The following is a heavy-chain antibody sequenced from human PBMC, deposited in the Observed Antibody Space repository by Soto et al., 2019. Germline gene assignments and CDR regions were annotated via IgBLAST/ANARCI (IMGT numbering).Heavy chain of an antibody. V-gene: IGHV4-30-4*01. J-gene: IGHJ4*02. CDR1: GGSISSGDYY. D-gene: IGHD2-21*02. Sequence: QVLLQESGPGLVKPSQTLSLTCTVSGGSISSGDYYWTWIRQPPGKGLEWIGYISNSGRTYYNPSLKRRVXTSXDXYENQFSLKLSSVTAADTAMYYCAREDREGDSHFDCWGQGTLVTVSS. CDR3: AREDREGDSHFDC. CDR2: ISNSGRT.